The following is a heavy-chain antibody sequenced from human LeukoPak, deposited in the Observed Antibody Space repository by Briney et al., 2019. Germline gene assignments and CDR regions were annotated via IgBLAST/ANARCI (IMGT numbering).Heavy chain of an antibody. CDR2: IIPILGIA. V-gene: IGHV1-69*04. J-gene: IGHJ6*03. Sequence: ASVKVSCKASGGTFSSYTISWVRQAPGQGLEWMGRIIPILGIANYAQKFQGRVTITADKSTSTAYMELSSLRSEDTAVYYCARDLRSTAVTPPYYYYYYMDVWGKGTTVTVSS. CDR3: ARDLRSTAVTPPYYYYYYMDV. D-gene: IGHD4-23*01. CDR1: GGTFSSYT.